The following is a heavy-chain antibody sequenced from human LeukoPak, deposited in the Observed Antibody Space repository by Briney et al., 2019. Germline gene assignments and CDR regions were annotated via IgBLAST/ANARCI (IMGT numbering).Heavy chain of an antibody. D-gene: IGHD3-22*01. J-gene: IGHJ4*02. CDR2: IKSKTDGGTT. CDR1: EFTLSGYW. CDR3: TTDYYDSSGYSTGYYFDY. Sequence: GGSLRLSCAASEFTLSGYWMHWVRQAPGKGLEWVGRIKSKTDGGTTDYAAPVKGRFTISRDDSKNTLYLQMNSLKTEDTAVYYCTTDYYDSSGYSTGYYFDYWGQGTLVTVSS. V-gene: IGHV3-15*07.